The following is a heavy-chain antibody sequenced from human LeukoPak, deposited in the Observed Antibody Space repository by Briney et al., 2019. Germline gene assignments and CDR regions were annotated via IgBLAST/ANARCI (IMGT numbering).Heavy chain of an antibody. CDR2: ISYDGTMT. V-gene: IGHV3-30*04. Sequence: GRSLTLSCAASGFTFSNYAMHWVRQAPGKGLEWVSGISYDGTMTYYADSVKGRFTISRDNSKNTLYLQMNSLRAEDTAVYYCAKDRSGYYYAYFDYWGQGTLVTVSS. CDR3: AKDRSGYYYAYFDY. D-gene: IGHD3-10*01. J-gene: IGHJ4*02. CDR1: GFTFSNYA.